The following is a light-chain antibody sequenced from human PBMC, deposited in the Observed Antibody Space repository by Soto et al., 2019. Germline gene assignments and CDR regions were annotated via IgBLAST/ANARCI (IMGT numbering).Light chain of an antibody. CDR3: QQRSQWPIT. V-gene: IGKV3-11*01. CDR2: DAS. CDR1: QSVFNY. J-gene: IGKJ5*01. Sequence: EIVLTQSPATLSLSPGERATLSCRASQSVFNYLAWYQQKPGQAPRLLIYDASNRATGIPARFSGSVSGTDFTLTISSIEPEDVAVYHCQQRSQWPITFGQGTRLDIK.